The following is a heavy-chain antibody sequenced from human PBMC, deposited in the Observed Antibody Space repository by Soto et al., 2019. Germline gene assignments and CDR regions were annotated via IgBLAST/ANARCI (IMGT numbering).Heavy chain of an antibody. J-gene: IGHJ4*02. CDR1: GFTFSTYG. CDR2: ISYDGSKK. D-gene: IGHD3-16*01. CDR3: APLGGGAQDNY. Sequence: QVQLVESGGGVVQPGRSLRLSCAASGFTFSTYGMHWVRQAPGKGLEWVAAISYDGSKKYYADSVKGRFTISRDNPENTLYLQRNSQRAEATARYYWAPLGGGAQDNYWGQGTRVTVSS. V-gene: IGHV3-30*03.